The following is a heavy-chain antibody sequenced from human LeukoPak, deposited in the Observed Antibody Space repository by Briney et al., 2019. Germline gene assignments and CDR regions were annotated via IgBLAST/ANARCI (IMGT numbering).Heavy chain of an antibody. V-gene: IGHV3-48*04. CDR2: ISRTGTTI. CDR1: GFTFNSYT. D-gene: IGHD1-1*01. CDR3: AREVWNPYYIDY. Sequence: GGSLRLSCAASGFTFNSYTMNWVRQAPGKGLEWISYISRTGTTIYYADSVKGRFTISRDNAKKSPYLQMNSLRAEDTAAYYCAREVWNPYYIDYWGQGTLVTVSS. J-gene: IGHJ4*02.